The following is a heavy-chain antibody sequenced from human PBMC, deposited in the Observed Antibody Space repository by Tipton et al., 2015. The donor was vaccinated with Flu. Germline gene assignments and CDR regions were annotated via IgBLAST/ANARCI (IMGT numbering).Heavy chain of an antibody. CDR2: VYANGSP. CDR1: GVSISTYY. CDR3: ARISVTGTDS. Sequence: TLSLTCSVSGVSISTYYWSWIRQSAGKGLELIGRVYANGSPSYSSSLKRRVTMSMDTSKNQFSLKLKSVTAADTAVYYCARISVTGTDSWGQGILVTVSS. D-gene: IGHD6-19*01. J-gene: IGHJ4*02. V-gene: IGHV4-4*07.